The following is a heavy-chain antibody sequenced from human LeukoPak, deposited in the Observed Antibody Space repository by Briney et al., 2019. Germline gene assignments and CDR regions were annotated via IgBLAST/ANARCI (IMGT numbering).Heavy chain of an antibody. J-gene: IGHJ6*03. Sequence: SETLCLTCTVSGGSISSGSYYWSWIRQPAGKGLEWIGRIYTSGSTNYNPSLKSRVTISVDTSKNQFSLKLSSVTAADTAVYYCARGQNGSRWALVYYYYMDVWGKGTTVTVSS. CDR2: IYTSGST. CDR1: GGSISSGSYY. V-gene: IGHV4-61*02. CDR3: ARGQNGSRWALVYYYYMDV. D-gene: IGHD6-13*01.